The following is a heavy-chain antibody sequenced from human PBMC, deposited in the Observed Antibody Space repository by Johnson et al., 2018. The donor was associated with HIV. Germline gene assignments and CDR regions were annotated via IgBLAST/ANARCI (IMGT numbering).Heavy chain of an antibody. CDR1: GFTFTDAW. D-gene: IGHD2-15*01. J-gene: IGHJ3*02. CDR2: IKSRTDDGTT. CDR3: SKFVGYCSGGGCYTPGDI. V-gene: IGHV3-15*01. Sequence: VQLVESGGGLVKPGGSLTFSCAASGFTFTDAWMSWVRQAPGKGLEWVAHIKSRTDDGTTNYAAPLKGRFTISRDDSQNTAYLQMNSLKTEDTAVYYCSKFVGYCSGGGCYTPGDIWGQGTMVTVSS.